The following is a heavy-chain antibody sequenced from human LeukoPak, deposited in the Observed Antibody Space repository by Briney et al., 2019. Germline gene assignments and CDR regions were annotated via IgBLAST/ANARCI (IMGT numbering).Heavy chain of an antibody. CDR1: GFTFSDYA. Sequence: GRSLRLSCAASGFTFSDYAMHWVRQAPGKGLEWVAIISYDESNKYYADSVKDRFTISRDNSKNTLYLQMNSLRAEDTAVYYCASIGERYLQTEHYFHHWGQGTLVTVSS. J-gene: IGHJ1*01. V-gene: IGHV3-30*04. D-gene: IGHD3-3*01. CDR3: ASIGERYLQTEHYFHH. CDR2: ISYDESNK.